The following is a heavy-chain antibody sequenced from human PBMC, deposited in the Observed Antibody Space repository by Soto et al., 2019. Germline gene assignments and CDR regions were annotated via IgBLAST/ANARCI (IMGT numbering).Heavy chain of an antibody. V-gene: IGHV4-30-4*01. CDR1: GASIYNGGYF. Sequence: QVQLQESGPGLVRPSQTLSLTCSVSGASIYNGGYFWSWIRQSPGKGLEWIGHIHHSGSPYNNPSLRSRVTQSADPSKNQFSLRLTSVTAAHTAVYYCARWSTPEKVDSWGQGPLVTVSS. CDR3: ARWSTPEKVDS. D-gene: IGHD2-15*01. J-gene: IGHJ4*02. CDR2: IHHSGSP.